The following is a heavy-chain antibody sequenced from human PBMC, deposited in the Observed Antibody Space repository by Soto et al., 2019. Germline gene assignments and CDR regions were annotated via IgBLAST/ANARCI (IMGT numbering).Heavy chain of an antibody. CDR3: AKHGGGDYDNSGYLRPYFDY. V-gene: IGHV3-23*01. CDR2: ISGSGGST. Sequence: PGGSLRLSCAASGFTFSSYAMSWVRQAPGKGLEWVSGISGSGGSTYYADSVKGRFTISRDNSKNTLYLQMNSLRAEDTAAYYCAKHGGGDYDNSGYLRPYFDYWGQGTLVTXSS. CDR1: GFTFSSYA. D-gene: IGHD3-22*01. J-gene: IGHJ4*02.